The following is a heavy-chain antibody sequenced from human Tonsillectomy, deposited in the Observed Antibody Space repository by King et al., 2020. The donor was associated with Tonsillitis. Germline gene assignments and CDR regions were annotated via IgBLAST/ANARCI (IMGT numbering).Heavy chain of an antibody. D-gene: IGHD3-16*01. CDR3: ARIMSNMDV. V-gene: IGHV1-69*02. J-gene: IGHJ6*02. CDR1: GGIFITHS. CDR2: IIPILGRT. Sequence: QLVQSGAEVKMPGSSVKVSCKASGGIFITHSISWVRQAPGQGREWMGRIIPILGRTNYTQKFQGRVTLTADMSTSTAYMELNNLTSEDTAVYYCARIMSNMDVCGPGTTLTVS.